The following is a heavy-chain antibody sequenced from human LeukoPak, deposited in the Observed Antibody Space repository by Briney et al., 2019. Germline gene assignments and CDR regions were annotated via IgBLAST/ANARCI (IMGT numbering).Heavy chain of an antibody. CDR1: GGSISSSSYY. CDR3: ARSRGTNLYPFDY. D-gene: IGHD2-2*02. J-gene: IGHJ4*02. CDR2: IYYSGST. Sequence: PSETLSLTCTVSGGSISSSSYYWGWIRQPPGKGLEWIGSIYYSGSTYYNPSLKSRVTIFVDTSKNQFSLKLSSVTAADTAVYYCARSRGTNLYPFDYWGQGTLVTVSS. V-gene: IGHV4-39*01.